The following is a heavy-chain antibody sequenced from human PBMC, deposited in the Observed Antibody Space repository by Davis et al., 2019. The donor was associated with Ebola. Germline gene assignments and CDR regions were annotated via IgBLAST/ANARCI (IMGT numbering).Heavy chain of an antibody. V-gene: IGHV3-23*01. CDR3: AKSISGSCYSGIDY. Sequence: GGSLRLSCAASGFAFSSYVMSWVRRAPGKGLEWVSGICASSSTYYVGSVKGRFTISRDNSKSTLYLQMNSLRAEDMAFYYCAKSISGSCYSGIDYWGQGTLVTVSS. D-gene: IGHD2-15*01. CDR1: GFAFSSYV. CDR2: ICASSST. J-gene: IGHJ4*02.